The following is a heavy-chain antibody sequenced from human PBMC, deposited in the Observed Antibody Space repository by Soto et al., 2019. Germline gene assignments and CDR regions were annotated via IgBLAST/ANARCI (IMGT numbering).Heavy chain of an antibody. CDR2: CDPEDGET. CDR1: GYTLTELS. CDR3: AVVLVRDVLRWFGELPN. J-gene: IGHJ4*02. V-gene: IGHV1-24*01. D-gene: IGHD3-10*01. Sequence: QVQLVQSGAEVKKPGASVKVSCKVSGYTLTELSMHWVRQAPGKGLEWMGGCDPEDGETIYAQKFQGRVTMTEDTAADTAYMELSSLRSDDTAVYYCAVVLVRDVLRWFGELPNWGQGTRVTVSS.